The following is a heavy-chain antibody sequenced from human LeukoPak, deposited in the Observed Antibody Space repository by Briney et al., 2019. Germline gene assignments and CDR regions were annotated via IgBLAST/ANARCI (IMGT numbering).Heavy chain of an antibody. V-gene: IGHV3-7*04. CDR2: IHPEGNEK. J-gene: IGHJ4*02. Sequence: GGSLRLSCAVSGFTFSDFWMSWVRQAPGRGLEWVANIHPEGNEKYHVESVKGRFTISRDNAKNSLFLQMNGLRVEDTAVYYCARGDAFSGDHWGQGTLVTVSS. CDR1: GFTFSDFW. CDR3: ARGDAFSGDH.